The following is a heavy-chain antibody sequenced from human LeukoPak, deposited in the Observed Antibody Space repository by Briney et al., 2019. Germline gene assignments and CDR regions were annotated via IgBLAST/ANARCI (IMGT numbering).Heavy chain of an antibody. CDR3: ARDMGYSSSWYLGY. Sequence: PGASLRLSCAASGFTFSSYAMHWVRQAPGKGLEWVAVISYDGSNKYYADSGRGRFTISRDNSKNTLYLQMNSLRAEDTAVYYCARDMGYSSSWYLGYWGQGTLVTVSS. CDR1: GFTFSSYA. V-gene: IGHV3-30-3*01. CDR2: ISYDGSNK. J-gene: IGHJ4*02. D-gene: IGHD6-13*01.